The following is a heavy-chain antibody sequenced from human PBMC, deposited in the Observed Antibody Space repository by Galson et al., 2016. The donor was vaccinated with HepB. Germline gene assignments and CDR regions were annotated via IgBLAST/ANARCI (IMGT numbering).Heavy chain of an antibody. J-gene: IGHJ4*02. Sequence: SLRLSCAASGFTFSNYVMHWVRQAPGKGLEYVSFISRNGGTTSYADSVKGRFTISRDNSKNTLYLQMSSLRAEDTAVYYCVKRMTTTQYFDQWGQGTLVTVSS. CDR1: GFTFSNYV. CDR2: ISRNGGTT. D-gene: IGHD4-11*01. CDR3: VKRMTTTQYFDQ. V-gene: IGHV3-64D*06.